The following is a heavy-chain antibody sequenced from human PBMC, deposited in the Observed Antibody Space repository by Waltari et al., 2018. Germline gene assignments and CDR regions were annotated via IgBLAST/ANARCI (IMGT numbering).Heavy chain of an antibody. CDR1: GYTFTSYD. CDR2: MNPNSGNT. J-gene: IGHJ5*02. V-gene: IGHV1-8*01. Sequence: QVQLVQSEAEVKKPGASVKVSCKASGYTFTSYDLNWVRQAAGQGREGVGWMNPNSGNTGYAQKFQGRVTMTRNTSITTAYMELSSLTSEDTAVYYCTRGTRSFDPWGQGTLVTVSS. CDR3: TRGTRSFDP. D-gene: IGHD2-2*01.